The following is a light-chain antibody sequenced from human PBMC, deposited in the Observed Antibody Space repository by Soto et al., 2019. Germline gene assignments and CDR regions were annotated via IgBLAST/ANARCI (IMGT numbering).Light chain of an antibody. CDR3: QQYGGSFLS. J-gene: IGKJ5*01. CDR1: QSVDSSY. CDR2: AAS. Sequence: SPGTLSLSPGERATLFCRASQSVDSSYLAWYQQKPGQAPRLLIYAASSRAAGVPDRFGGSGSGTDFTLTISRLEPEDFAVYYCQQYGGSFLSFGQGTRLEIK. V-gene: IGKV3-20*01.